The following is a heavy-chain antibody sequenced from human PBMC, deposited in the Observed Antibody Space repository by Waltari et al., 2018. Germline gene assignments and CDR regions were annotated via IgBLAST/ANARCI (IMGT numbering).Heavy chain of an antibody. CDR3: ARVGSSSPHYYYYYMDV. D-gene: IGHD6-6*01. Sequence: QVQLVQSGAEVKKPGSSVKVSCKASGGTFSSYAISWVRQAPGQGFEWMGGIIPIFGTANYAQKCQGRATITADKSTSTAYMGLSSLRSEDTAVYYCARVGSSSPHYYYYYMDVWGKGTTVTVSS. CDR1: GGTFSSYA. CDR2: IIPIFGTA. J-gene: IGHJ6*03. V-gene: IGHV1-69*06.